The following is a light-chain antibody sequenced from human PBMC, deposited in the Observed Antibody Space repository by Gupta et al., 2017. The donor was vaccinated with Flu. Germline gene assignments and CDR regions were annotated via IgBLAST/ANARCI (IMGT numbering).Light chain of an antibody. CDR1: QSILYNCNNKNN. J-gene: IGKJ4*01. Sequence: ISMTQSPHSPSVSLCERATIKCKSSQSILYNCNNKNNLLQYQQKPGRPTKLLIYWASTRAYGVPDRFSGSESGTDFTLTISSRQAEDVAVYFCHQDDDNYYTFGAGTKVEIK. V-gene: IGKV4-1*01. CDR3: HQDDDNYYT. CDR2: WAS.